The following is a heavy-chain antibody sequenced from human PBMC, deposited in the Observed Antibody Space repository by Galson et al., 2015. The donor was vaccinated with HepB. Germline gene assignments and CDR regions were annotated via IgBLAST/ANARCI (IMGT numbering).Heavy chain of an antibody. CDR3: ARARYGTSAPDL. J-gene: IGHJ5*02. CDR2: ISAYNAHT. V-gene: IGHV1-18*01. Sequence: SVKVYCKDSGYKFTQYGISWVRQASGQGLEWMGWISAYNAHTDYSQNIQGRVTMTTDTSTTTVYMELRSLRSDDSAVYYCARARYGTSAPDLWGQGTQVTVSS. D-gene: IGHD3-9*01. CDR1: GYKFTQYG.